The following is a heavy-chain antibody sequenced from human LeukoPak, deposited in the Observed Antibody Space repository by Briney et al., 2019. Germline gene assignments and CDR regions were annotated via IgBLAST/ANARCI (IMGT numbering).Heavy chain of an antibody. D-gene: IGHD6-13*01. CDR1: GFTFSSYA. Sequence: PGGSLRLSCAVSGFTFSSYAMSWVRQAPGKGLEWVSTISGSGDNTYSADSVRGRFTISRDNSKNTLYLQMNSLRAEDTAIYYCAKVSWANYFDYWDQGTLVTVSS. J-gene: IGHJ4*02. CDR2: ISGSGDNT. V-gene: IGHV3-23*01. CDR3: AKVSWANYFDY.